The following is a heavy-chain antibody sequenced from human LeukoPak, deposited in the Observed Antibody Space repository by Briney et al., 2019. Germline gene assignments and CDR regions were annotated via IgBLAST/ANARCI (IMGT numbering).Heavy chain of an antibody. V-gene: IGHV4-59*01. CDR1: GGSISTYY. CDR3: ARGSTIFSGE. CDR2: IYYGGST. J-gene: IGHJ4*02. Sequence: SETLSLTCTVSGGSISTYYWTWIRQPPGKGLEWIGYIYYGGSTNYNPSLKSRVTISVDTSKNQFSLKLSSVTAADTAVYYCARGSTIFSGEWGQGTLSPSPQ. D-gene: IGHD3-3*01.